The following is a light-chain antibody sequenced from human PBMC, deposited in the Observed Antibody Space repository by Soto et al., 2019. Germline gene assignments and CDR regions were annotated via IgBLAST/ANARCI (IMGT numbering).Light chain of an antibody. CDR1: SSDVGSYNY. CDR3: CSYAGSYTWV. Sequence: QSALTQPRSVSGSPGQSVTISCTGTSSDVGSYNYVSWYQQHPGKAPKLMIYDVNKRPSGVPDRFSGSKSGNTASLTISGLQAEDEAEYYCCSYAGSYTWVFGGGTKLTVL. V-gene: IGLV2-11*01. CDR2: DVN. J-gene: IGLJ3*02.